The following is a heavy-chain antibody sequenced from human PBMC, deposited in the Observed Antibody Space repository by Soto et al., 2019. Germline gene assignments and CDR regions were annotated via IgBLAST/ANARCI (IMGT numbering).Heavy chain of an antibody. CDR3: ARDGTDSSGYSNKGTFDY. Sequence: EVQLMESGGGLVQPGGSLRLSCVASGFTFSNYEMNWVRQAPGKGLEWLSYISSGARTIFYADSVKGRFTISRDNAKNSLYLQVNSLRAEDTAVYYCARDGTDSSGYSNKGTFDYWGQGTLVTVSS. J-gene: IGHJ4*02. D-gene: IGHD3-22*01. CDR2: ISSGARTI. CDR1: GFTFSNYE. V-gene: IGHV3-48*03.